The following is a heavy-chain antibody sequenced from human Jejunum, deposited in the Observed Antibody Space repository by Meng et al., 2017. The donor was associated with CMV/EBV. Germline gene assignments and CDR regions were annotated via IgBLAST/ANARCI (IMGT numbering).Heavy chain of an antibody. V-gene: IGHV3-30*15. D-gene: IGHD3-3*01. CDR3: AKDEGYYGAWSGYLNH. Sequence: SGVTFKAQAMYWVRQAPGKGLEWLAIISYDGSNTHYADSVKGRFTISRDNSKNTLYLQMSSLRVEDAAFYFCAKDEGYYGAWSGYLNHWGQGTLVTVSS. CDR1: GVTFKAQA. J-gene: IGHJ4*02. CDR2: ISYDGSNT.